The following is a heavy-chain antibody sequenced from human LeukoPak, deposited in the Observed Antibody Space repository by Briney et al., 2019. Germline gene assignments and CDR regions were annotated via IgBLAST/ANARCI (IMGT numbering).Heavy chain of an antibody. CDR3: ARATVVTGDAFDI. CDR1: GGSFSGYY. D-gene: IGHD4-23*01. Sequence: PSETLSLTCAVYGGSFSGYYWSWIRQPPGKGLEWIGEINHSGGTNYNPSLKSRVTISVDTSKNQFSLKLSSVTAADTAVYYCARATVVTGDAFDIWGQGTMVTVSS. J-gene: IGHJ3*02. CDR2: INHSGGT. V-gene: IGHV4-34*01.